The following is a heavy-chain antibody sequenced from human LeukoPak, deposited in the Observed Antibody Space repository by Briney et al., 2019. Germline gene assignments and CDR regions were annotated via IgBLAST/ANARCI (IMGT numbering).Heavy chain of an antibody. CDR3: VRGNSHSFDY. V-gene: IGHV3-74*03. CDR2: INSDRSST. D-gene: IGHD2/OR15-2a*01. J-gene: IGHJ4*02. Sequence: GGSLRLSCAVSGFSFSIYGMHWVRQAPGKGPVWVSRINSDRSSTTYADSVKGRFTISRDNAKKTLYLQMNSLRAEDTAVYYCVRGNSHSFDYWGKGVLVTVSS. CDR1: GFSFSIYG.